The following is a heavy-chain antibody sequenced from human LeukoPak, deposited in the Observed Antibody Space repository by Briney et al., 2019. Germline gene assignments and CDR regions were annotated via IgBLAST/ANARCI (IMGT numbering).Heavy chain of an antibody. D-gene: IGHD2-15*01. CDR1: GFTFSSYA. CDR3: ARVSSFCYDY. CDR2: ISYDGSNK. Sequence: GGSLRLSCAASGFTFSSYAMHWVRQAPGKGLEWVAVISYDGSNKYYADSVKGRFTISRDNSKNTLYLQMNSLRAEDTAVYYCARVSSFCYDYWGQGTLVTVSS. J-gene: IGHJ4*02. V-gene: IGHV3-30-3*01.